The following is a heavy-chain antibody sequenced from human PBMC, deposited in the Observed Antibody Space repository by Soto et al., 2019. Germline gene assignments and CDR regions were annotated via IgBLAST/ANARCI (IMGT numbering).Heavy chain of an antibody. V-gene: IGHV1-2*04. Sequence: ASVKVSCKASGYTFTGYYMHWVRQAPGQGLEWMGWINPNSGGTNYAQKFQGWVTMTRDTSISTAYMELSRLRSDDTAVYYCATDRNPYSSHSREFEIWGQGTLVTVSS. CDR3: ATDRNPYSSHSREFEI. J-gene: IGHJ3*02. CDR1: GYTFTGYY. CDR2: INPNSGGT. D-gene: IGHD6-13*01.